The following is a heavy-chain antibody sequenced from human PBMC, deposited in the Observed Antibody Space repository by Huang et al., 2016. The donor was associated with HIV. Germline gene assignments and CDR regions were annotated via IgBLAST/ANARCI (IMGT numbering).Heavy chain of an antibody. Sequence: QVQLVESGGGVVQPGRSLRLSCAASGFPFNNHAMHLVRQAPGKGLDLVAVISNDGSNNYYADSVKGRFTISRDSSKSTLFLHMTSLRTEDTAVYYCARAKDTWDAYDIWGQGTMVIVSS. CDR2: ISNDGSNN. CDR1: GFPFNNHA. CDR3: ARAKDTWDAYDI. J-gene: IGHJ3*02. D-gene: IGHD5-18*01. V-gene: IGHV3-30-3*01.